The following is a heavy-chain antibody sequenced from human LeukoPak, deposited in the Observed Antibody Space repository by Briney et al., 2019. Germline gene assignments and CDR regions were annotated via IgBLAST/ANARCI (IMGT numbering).Heavy chain of an antibody. CDR2: IIPIFGTA. J-gene: IGHJ3*02. Sequence: ASVKVSCKASGGTFSSYTISWVRQAPGQGLEWMGGIIPIFGTANYAQKFQGRVTITADESTSTAYMELSSLRSEDTAVYYCARTYYYDTQGAFDIWGQGTMVTVSS. CDR1: GGTFSSYT. CDR3: ARTYYYDTQGAFDI. V-gene: IGHV1-69*13. D-gene: IGHD3-22*01.